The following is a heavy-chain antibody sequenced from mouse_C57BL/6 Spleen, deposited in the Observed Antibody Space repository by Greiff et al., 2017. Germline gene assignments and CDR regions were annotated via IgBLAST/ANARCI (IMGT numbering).Heavy chain of an antibody. Sequence: VQLQQSGPELVKPGASVKISCKASGYAFSSSWMNWVKQRPGKGLEWIGRIYPGDGDTNYNGKFKGKATLTADKSSSTAYMQLSSLTSEDSAVYFCARSYYGSSYDAMDYWGQGTSVTVSS. CDR3: ARSYYGSSYDAMDY. V-gene: IGHV1-82*01. D-gene: IGHD1-1*01. CDR2: IYPGDGDT. CDR1: GYAFSSSW. J-gene: IGHJ4*01.